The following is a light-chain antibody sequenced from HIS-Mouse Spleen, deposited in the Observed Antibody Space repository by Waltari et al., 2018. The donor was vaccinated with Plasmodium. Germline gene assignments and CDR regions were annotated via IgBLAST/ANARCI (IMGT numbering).Light chain of an antibody. CDR2: DAY. V-gene: IGKV1-13*02. J-gene: IGKJ4*01. Sequence: AIQLTQSPSSLSASVGDRLTITCRASQGISSALAWYQQKPGKATKLLIYDAYSLESGVPSRFSGSGSGTDFTLTISSLQPEDFATYYCQQFNSYPLTFGGGTKVEIK. CDR1: QGISSA. CDR3: QQFNSYPLT.